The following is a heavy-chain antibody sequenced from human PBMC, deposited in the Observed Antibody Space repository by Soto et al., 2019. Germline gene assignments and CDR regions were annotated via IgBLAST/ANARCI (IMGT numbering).Heavy chain of an antibody. Sequence: SVKVSCKASGYTFTSYYIHWVRQAPGQGLEWMGIINPSGGSTTYAQKFQGRVTMTTDTSTSTAYMELRSLRSDDTAVYYCARDHVVRGNYYDDWGQGTLVTVSS. J-gene: IGHJ4*02. V-gene: IGHV1-46*01. CDR3: ARDHVVRGNYYDD. CDR2: INPSGGST. D-gene: IGHD1-26*01. CDR1: GYTFTSYY.